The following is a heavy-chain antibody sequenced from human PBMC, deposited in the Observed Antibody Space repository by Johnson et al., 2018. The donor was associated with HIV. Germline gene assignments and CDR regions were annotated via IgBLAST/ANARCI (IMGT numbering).Heavy chain of an antibody. Sequence: QVQLVESGGGVVQPGRSLRLSCTASGFPFSSYGMHWVRQAPGRGLEWVAVMWYDGSNKYYADSVTGRFTISRDNSKNTLYLQMNSLRAEDTAVYYCAKCIWGSSLIDAFDFWGQGTVVTVSS. CDR3: AKCIWGSSLIDAFDF. J-gene: IGHJ3*01. V-gene: IGHV3-33*06. CDR1: GFPFSSYG. CDR2: MWYDGSNK. D-gene: IGHD6-13*01.